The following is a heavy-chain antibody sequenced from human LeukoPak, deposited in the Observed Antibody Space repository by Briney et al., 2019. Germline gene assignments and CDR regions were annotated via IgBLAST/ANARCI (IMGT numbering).Heavy chain of an antibody. CDR2: FDPEDGET. D-gene: IGHD2-21*01. CDR3: ARLLGTYYYYGMDV. J-gene: IGHJ6*02. Sequence: ASVKVSCKVSGYTLTELSMHWVRQAPGKGLEWMGGFDPEDGETIYAQKFQGRVTMTEDTSTDTAYMELSSLRSEDTAVYYCARLLGTYYYYGMDVWGQGTTVTVSS. V-gene: IGHV1-24*01. CDR1: GYTLTELS.